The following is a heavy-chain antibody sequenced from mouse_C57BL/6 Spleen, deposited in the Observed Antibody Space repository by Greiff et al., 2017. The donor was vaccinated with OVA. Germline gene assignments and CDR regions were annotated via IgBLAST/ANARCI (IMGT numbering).Heavy chain of an antibody. D-gene: IGHD1-1*01. CDR1: GFTFSSYA. J-gene: IGHJ4*01. Sequence: DVMLVESGGGLVKPGGSLKLSCAASGFTFSSYAMSWVRQTPEKRLEWVATISDGGSYTYYPDNVKGRFTISRDNAKNNLYLQMSHLKSEDTAMYYCARDLTTVCLDYWGQGTSVTVSS. CDR2: ISDGGSYT. V-gene: IGHV5-4*01. CDR3: ARDLTTVCLDY.